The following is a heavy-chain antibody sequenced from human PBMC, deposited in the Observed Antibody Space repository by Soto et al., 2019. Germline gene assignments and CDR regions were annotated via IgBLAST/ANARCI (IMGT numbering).Heavy chain of an antibody. CDR2: VYPSDSRT. Sequence: LGESLKISCEGSGYSFAGYWIVWVRQMPGKGLEWMGIVYPSDSRTKCSPSFEGQVTFSADTSTNTAYLQWTSLKASDTAMYYCARGNVANWFGPWGQGTLVTVSS. CDR1: GYSFAGYW. CDR3: ARGNVANWFGP. V-gene: IGHV5-51*01. J-gene: IGHJ5*02.